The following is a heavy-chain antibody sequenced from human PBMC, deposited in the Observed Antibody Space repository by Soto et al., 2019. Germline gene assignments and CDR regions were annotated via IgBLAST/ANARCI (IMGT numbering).Heavy chain of an antibody. V-gene: IGHV1-8*01. CDR2: MNPNNGNT. CDR1: GYTFTSYD. J-gene: IGHJ5*02. Sequence: QVQLVQSGAEVKKPGASVKVSCKASGYTFTSYDISWVRQATGQGLEWMGWMNPNNGNTGYAQKCQGRVTMTRNTSISTGYMELSSLRSEDTAVYYCARGKEGVTIFGVVIRGYNWFDPWGQGSLVTVSS. D-gene: IGHD3-3*01. CDR3: ARGKEGVTIFGVVIRGYNWFDP.